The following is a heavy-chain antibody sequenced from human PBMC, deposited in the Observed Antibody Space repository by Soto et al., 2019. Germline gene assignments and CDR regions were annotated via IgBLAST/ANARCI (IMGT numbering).Heavy chain of an antibody. V-gene: IGHV1-18*01. Sequence: QVHLVQSGAEVKKPGASVKVSCKASGYTFTSYGITWVRQAPGQGLEWMGWISAHNGNTDYAQKRQGRVIVTRDTSTSTADMERRSLRSDDSAVYYCARGRYGDYWGQGAPVTVSS. D-gene: IGHD1-1*01. CDR2: ISAHNGNT. CDR1: GYTFTSYG. J-gene: IGHJ4*02. CDR3: ARGRYGDY.